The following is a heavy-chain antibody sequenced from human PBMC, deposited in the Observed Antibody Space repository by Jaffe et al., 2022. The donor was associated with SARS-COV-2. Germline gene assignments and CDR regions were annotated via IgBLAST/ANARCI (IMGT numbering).Heavy chain of an antibody. V-gene: IGHV5-51*01. CDR1: GYSFINYW. Sequence: EVQLVQSGAEVKKPGESLKISCQGSGYSFINYWIGWVRQMPGKGLEWMGIIYPGDSDTTYSPSFQGQITMSADKSISTAYLQWSSLKASDTAMYYCARQRQRWLPHFDFWGQGTLVTVSS. D-gene: IGHD5-12*01. J-gene: IGHJ4*02. CDR2: IYPGDSDT. CDR3: ARQRQRWLPHFDF.